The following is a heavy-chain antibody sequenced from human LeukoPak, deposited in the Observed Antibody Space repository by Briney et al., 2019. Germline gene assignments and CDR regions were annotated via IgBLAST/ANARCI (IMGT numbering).Heavy chain of an antibody. J-gene: IGHJ5*02. CDR3: ARAQVRNPNWFDP. Sequence: SETLSLTCTVSGGSISSSSYYWGWIRQPPGKGLEWIGSIYYSGSTYYNPSLKSRVTISVDTSKNQFSLKLSSVTAADTAVYYCARAQVRNPNWFDPWGQGTLVTVSS. CDR2: IYYSGST. CDR1: GGSISSSSYY. V-gene: IGHV4-39*07. D-gene: IGHD2-2*01.